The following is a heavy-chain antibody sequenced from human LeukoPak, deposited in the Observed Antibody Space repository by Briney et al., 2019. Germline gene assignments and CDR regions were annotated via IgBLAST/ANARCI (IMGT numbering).Heavy chain of an antibody. CDR3: ARSGVQWQWLLTYDAFDI. D-gene: IGHD6-19*01. CDR2: ISYDKSNK. Sequence: GRSLRLSCAASGFTFSSYAMHWVCQAPGKGLEWVALISYDKSNKYYADSVKGRFTISRDNSKNTLFVQMNSLRTEDTAVYYCARSGVQWQWLLTYDAFDIRGQGTMVTVSS. V-gene: IGHV3-30-3*01. CDR1: GFTFSSYA. J-gene: IGHJ3*02.